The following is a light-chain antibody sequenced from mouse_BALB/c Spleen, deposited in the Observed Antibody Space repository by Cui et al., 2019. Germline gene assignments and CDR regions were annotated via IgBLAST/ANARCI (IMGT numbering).Light chain of an antibody. V-gene: IGKV8-28*01. Sequence: DFVMPQSPSSLSVSAGEKVTMSCKSSQSLLNSGNQKNYLAWYQQKPGQPPKLLIYGASTRESGVPDRFTGSGSGTDFTLTISSVQAEDLAVYYCQNDHSYPLTFGAGTKLELK. CDR2: GAS. CDR1: QSLLNSGNQKNY. CDR3: QNDHSYPLT. J-gene: IGKJ5*01.